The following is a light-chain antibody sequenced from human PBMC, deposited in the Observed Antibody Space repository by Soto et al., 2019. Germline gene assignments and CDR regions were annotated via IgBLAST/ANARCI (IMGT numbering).Light chain of an antibody. J-gene: IGKJ1*01. Sequence: DIQMTQAPSTLSGSVGDRVTITCRASQTISSWLAWYQQKPGKAPKLLIYKASTLKSGVPSRFSGSGSGTEFTLTISSLQADDFAIYYCQHYNSYSEAFGQGTKVELK. CDR3: QHYNSYSEA. CDR2: KAS. CDR1: QTISSW. V-gene: IGKV1-5*03.